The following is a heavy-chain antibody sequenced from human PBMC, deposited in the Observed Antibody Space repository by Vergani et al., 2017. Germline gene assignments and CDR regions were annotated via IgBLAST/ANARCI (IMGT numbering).Heavy chain of an antibody. Sequence: QVQLVESGGGVVQPGRSLRLSCAASGFTFSSYGMHWVRPAPGKGLEWVAVISYDGSNKYYADSVKGRFTISRDNSKNTLYLQMNSLRAEDTAVYYCAKDKGLPRGAAGTALDYWGQGTLVTVSS. CDR1: GFTFSSYG. D-gene: IGHD6-13*01. V-gene: IGHV3-30*18. CDR2: ISYDGSNK. CDR3: AKDKGLPRGAAGTALDY. J-gene: IGHJ4*02.